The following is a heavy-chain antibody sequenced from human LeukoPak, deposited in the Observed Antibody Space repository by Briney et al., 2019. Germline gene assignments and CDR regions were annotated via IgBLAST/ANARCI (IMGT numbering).Heavy chain of an antibody. CDR1: GFTFDDYG. CDR3: ARATVDTAMVRGYYYYYMDV. J-gene: IGHJ6*03. V-gene: IGHV3-20*04. D-gene: IGHD5-18*01. Sequence: PGGSLRLSCAASGFTFDDYGMSWVRQAPGKGLEWVSGINWNGGSTGYADSVKGRFTISRDNAKNSLYLQMNSLRAEDTALYYCARATVDTAMVRGYYYYYMDVWGKGTTVTVSS. CDR2: INWNGGST.